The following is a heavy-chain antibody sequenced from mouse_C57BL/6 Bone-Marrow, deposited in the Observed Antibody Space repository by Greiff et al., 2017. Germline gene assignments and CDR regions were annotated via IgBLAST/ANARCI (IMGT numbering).Heavy chain of an antibody. CDR1: GYTFTDYY. CDR3: ARAHSCDY. Sequence: VKVVESGAELVRPGASVKLSCKASGYTFTDYYIHWVKQRPGQGLEWIARIYPGSGNTYYNEKFKGKATLTAEKSSSTAYMQLSSLTSEDSAVYFCARAHSCDYWGQGTTLTVSS. CDR2: IYPGSGNT. J-gene: IGHJ2*01. V-gene: IGHV1-76*01.